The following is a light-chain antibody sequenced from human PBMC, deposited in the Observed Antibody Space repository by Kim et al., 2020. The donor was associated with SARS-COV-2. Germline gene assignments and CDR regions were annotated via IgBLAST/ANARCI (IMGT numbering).Light chain of an antibody. CDR2: QES. CDR1: KLGDKY. V-gene: IGLV3-1*01. J-gene: IGLJ2*01. Sequence: VPPGQTARLTCSGDKLGDKYACWYQQRPGQSPVLVIYQESKRASGIPERFSGSNSGNTVTLTISGTQAMEEADYYCQAWDSSTVVFGGGTKLTVL. CDR3: QAWDSSTVV.